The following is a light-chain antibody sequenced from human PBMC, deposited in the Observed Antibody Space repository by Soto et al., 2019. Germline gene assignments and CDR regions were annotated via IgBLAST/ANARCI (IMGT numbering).Light chain of an antibody. J-gene: IGKJ3*01. Sequence: EIVLTQSPDTLSLSPGERATLSCTASESVTSCCLAWYQRKPGQAPRLLIHTTYTNATDIPDMFSGSGSGTDFTLTISRLEPEDFAVYYCQQCGGSTQFSLGPGTRVDI. CDR1: ESVTSCC. V-gene: IGKV3-20*01. CDR2: TTY. CDR3: QQCGGSTQFS.